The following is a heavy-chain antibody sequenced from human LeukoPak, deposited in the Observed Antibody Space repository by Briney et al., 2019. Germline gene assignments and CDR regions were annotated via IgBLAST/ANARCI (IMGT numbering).Heavy chain of an antibody. CDR1: GYTFTSYG. V-gene: IGHV1-3*01. D-gene: IGHD1-26*01. CDR2: INAGNGNT. CDR3: ARVGWELPNDY. Sequence: ASVKVSCKASGYTFTSYGISWVRQAPGQRLEWMGWINAGNGNTKYSQKFQGRVTITRGTSASTAYMELSSLRSEDTAVYYCARVGWELPNDYWGQGTLVTVSS. J-gene: IGHJ4*02.